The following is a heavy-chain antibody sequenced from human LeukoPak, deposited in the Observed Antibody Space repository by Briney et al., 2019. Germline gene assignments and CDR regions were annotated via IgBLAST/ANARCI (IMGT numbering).Heavy chain of an antibody. D-gene: IGHD2-15*01. CDR2: IYYSGST. J-gene: IGHJ4*02. CDR3: ARDNVAGAAET. Sequence: PSETLSPTCTVSGGSISSYYWSWIRQPPGKGLEWIGYIYYSGSTNYSPSLKSRVTISVDTSKNQFSLKLSSVTAADTAVYYCARDNVAGAAETWGQGTLVTVSS. CDR1: GGSISSYY. V-gene: IGHV4-59*01.